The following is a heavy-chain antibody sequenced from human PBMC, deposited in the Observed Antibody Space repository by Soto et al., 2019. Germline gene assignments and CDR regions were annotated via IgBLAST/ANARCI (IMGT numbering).Heavy chain of an antibody. CDR3: ARDPADLGDPTPADY. CDR1: GYTFTSYG. Sequence: QVQLVQSGAEVKKPGASVKVSCKASGYTFTSYGISWVRQAPGQGLEWMGWISAYNGNTNYAQKLQGRVTMTTDTSTSIAYMELRSLRSDDTAVYYCARDPADLGDPTPADYWGQGTLVTVSS. D-gene: IGHD2-21*02. V-gene: IGHV1-18*01. J-gene: IGHJ4*02. CDR2: ISAYNGNT.